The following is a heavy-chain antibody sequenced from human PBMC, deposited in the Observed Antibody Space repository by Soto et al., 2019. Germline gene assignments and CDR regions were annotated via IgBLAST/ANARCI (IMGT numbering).Heavy chain of an antibody. V-gene: IGHV2-26*01. D-gene: IGHD3-3*01. CDR2: IFSNDEK. CDR3: ARIARDYDFWSGSPVDY. J-gene: IGHJ4*02. CDR1: GFSLSNARMG. Sequence: SGPTLVNPTETLTLTCTVSGFSLSNARMGVSWIRQPPGKALEWPAHIFSNDEKSYSTSLKSRLTISKDTSKSQVVLTMTNMDPVDTATYYCARIARDYDFWSGSPVDYWGQGTLVTVS.